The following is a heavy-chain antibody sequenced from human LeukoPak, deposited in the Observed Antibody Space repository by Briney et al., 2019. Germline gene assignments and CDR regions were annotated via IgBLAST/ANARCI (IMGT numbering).Heavy chain of an antibody. CDR1: GFTFDDYA. J-gene: IGHJ6*02. CDR3: AKDGCSGGACYSFGFYYGMDV. Sequence: GGSLRLSCAASGFTFDDYAMHWVRQAPGKGLEWVSLISGDGGSTYYADSVKSRFTISRDNSKNSLYLQMNGLRTEDTALYYCAKDGCSGGACYSFGFYYGMDVWGQGTTVTVSS. V-gene: IGHV3-43*02. D-gene: IGHD2-15*01. CDR2: ISGDGGST.